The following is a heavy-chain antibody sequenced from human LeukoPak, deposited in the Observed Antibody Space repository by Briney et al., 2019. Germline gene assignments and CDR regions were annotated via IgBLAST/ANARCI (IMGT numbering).Heavy chain of an antibody. J-gene: IGHJ6*03. D-gene: IGHD6-19*01. V-gene: IGHV3-13*01. CDR3: AREAMAGTWGYYSYYLDV. Sequence: GGSLRLSCAATGFMFSSYDMHWVRQVRGKGLEWVSGIGTAGDTHYPGSVKGRFTISRENAKNSLYLQMNSLRAGDTAVYYCAREAMAGTWGYYSYYLDVWGKGTTVIVSS. CDR2: IGTAGDT. CDR1: GFMFSSYD.